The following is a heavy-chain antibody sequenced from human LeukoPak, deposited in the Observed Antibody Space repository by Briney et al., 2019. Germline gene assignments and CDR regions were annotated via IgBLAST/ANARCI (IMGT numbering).Heavy chain of an antibody. Sequence: GGSLILSCAASGFTFSDYYMIWIRQAPGKGLEWVSYISSSGDTIYYAGSVKGRFTISRDNAKSSLYLQMNSLRAEDTAVYYCARDGFLEWLLPIDYWGQGTLVTVSS. CDR1: GFTFSDYY. CDR3: ARDGFLEWLLPIDY. V-gene: IGHV3-11*01. CDR2: ISSSGDTI. D-gene: IGHD3-3*01. J-gene: IGHJ4*02.